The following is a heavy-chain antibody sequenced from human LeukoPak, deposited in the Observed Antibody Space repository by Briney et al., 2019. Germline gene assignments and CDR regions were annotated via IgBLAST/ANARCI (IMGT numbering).Heavy chain of an antibody. D-gene: IGHD6-13*01. Sequence: GGSLRLSCAASGFTFSSYGMHWVRQAPGRGLEWVAVISHDGSNKYYADSVKGRFTISRDNSKNTLYLQMNSLRAEDTAVYYCAILAAATQNDYWGQGTLVTVSS. V-gene: IGHV3-30*03. CDR3: AILAAATQNDY. CDR2: ISHDGSNK. CDR1: GFTFSSYG. J-gene: IGHJ4*02.